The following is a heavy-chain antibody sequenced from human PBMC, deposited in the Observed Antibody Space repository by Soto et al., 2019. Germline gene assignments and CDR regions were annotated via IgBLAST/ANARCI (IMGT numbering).Heavy chain of an antibody. CDR1: GGTFSSYA. V-gene: IGHV1-69*01. J-gene: IGHJ4*02. CDR3: ARGYDYGDYYFDY. D-gene: IGHD4-17*01. CDR2: IIPIFGTA. Sequence: VASVNVSCKASGGTFSSYAISWVRQAPGQGLEWMGGIIPIFGTANYAQKFQGRVTITADESTSTAYMELSSLRSEDTAVYYCARGYDYGDYYFDYWGQGTLVTVSS.